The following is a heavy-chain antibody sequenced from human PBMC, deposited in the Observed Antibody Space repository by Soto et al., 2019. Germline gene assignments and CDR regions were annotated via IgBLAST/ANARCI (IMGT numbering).Heavy chain of an antibody. CDR3: AKDNCVSPSCYRLYNGFDP. Sequence: QVQLVESGGGVVQPGRSLRLSCVASGFTFSSYGMHWVRQAPGKGLEWVAVIAYDGSNKYYADSVKGRFTISRDNSKNTLFLQMNSLRAEDTAVYYCAKDNCVSPSCYRLYNGFDPWGQGPLVTVSS. CDR2: IAYDGSNK. V-gene: IGHV3-30*18. CDR1: GFTFSSYG. J-gene: IGHJ5*02. D-gene: IGHD2-2*01.